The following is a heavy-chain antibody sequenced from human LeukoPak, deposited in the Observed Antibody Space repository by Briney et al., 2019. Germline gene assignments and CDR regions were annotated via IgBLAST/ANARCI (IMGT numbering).Heavy chain of an antibody. V-gene: IGHV4-39*01. CDR3: ARHAGGIAAAGARPFDY. J-gene: IGHJ4*02. D-gene: IGHD6-13*01. Sequence: SETLSLTCTVSGASFSSSTYYWGWIRQPPGKGLEWIGSIYYSGSTYYNPSLKSRVTMSVDTSKNQFSLKLSSVTAADTAVYYCARHAGGIAAAGARPFDYWGQGTLVTVSS. CDR2: IYYSGST. CDR1: GASFSSSTYY.